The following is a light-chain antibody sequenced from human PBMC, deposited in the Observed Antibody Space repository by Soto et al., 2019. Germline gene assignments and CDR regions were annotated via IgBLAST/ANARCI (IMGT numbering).Light chain of an antibody. J-gene: IGKJ4*01. CDR3: QQSDSIPLT. CDR2: AAS. Sequence: DIQMTQSPSSLSASVGDRVTITCRARQSISIYLNWYHQKPGKSPKLLIAAASTLQSGVPSRFSGSGSGTDLTLPITSLQPEDFATYYCQQSDSIPLTFGGGTKVEI. CDR1: QSISIY. V-gene: IGKV1-39*01.